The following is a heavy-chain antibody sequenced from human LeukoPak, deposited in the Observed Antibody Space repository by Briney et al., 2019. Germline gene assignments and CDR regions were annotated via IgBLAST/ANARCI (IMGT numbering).Heavy chain of an antibody. V-gene: IGHV1-69*13. CDR1: GGTFSSYA. J-gene: IGHJ4*02. CDR2: IIPIFGTA. CDR3: ARDSGPLDVAYCGGDCYSVGFFDY. D-gene: IGHD2-21*01. Sequence: SVKVSCKASGGTFSSYAISWVRQAPGQGLEWMGGIIPIFGTANYAQKFQGRVTITADEPTSTAYMELSSLRSEDTAVYYCARDSGPLDVAYCGGDCYSVGFFDYWGQGTLVTVSS.